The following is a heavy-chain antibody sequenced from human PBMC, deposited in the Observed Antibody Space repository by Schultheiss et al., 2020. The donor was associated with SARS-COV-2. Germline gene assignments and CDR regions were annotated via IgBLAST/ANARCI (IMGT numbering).Heavy chain of an antibody. CDR2: ISYDGSNK. J-gene: IGHJ4*02. V-gene: IGHV3-30-3*01. CDR3: ARGGGGGYYYFDY. D-gene: IGHD3-22*01. CDR1: GFTFSSYA. Sequence: GGSLRLSCAASGFTFSSYAMHWVRQAPGKGLEWVAVISYDGSNKYYADSVKGRFTISRDNSKNTLYLQMNSLRAEDTAVYYCARGGGGGYYYFDYWGQGTRVTVSS.